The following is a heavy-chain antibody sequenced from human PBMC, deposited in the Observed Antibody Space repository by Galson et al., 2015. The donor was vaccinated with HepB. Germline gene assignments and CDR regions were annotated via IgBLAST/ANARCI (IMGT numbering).Heavy chain of an antibody. CDR2: IKQDGSEK. Sequence: SLRLSCAASGFTFSSYWMSWVRQAPGKGLEWVANIKQDGSEKYYVDSVKGRFTISRDNAKNSLYLQMNSLRAEDTAVYYCARESLVLYYYFDYWGQGTLVTVSS. CDR1: GFTFSSYW. V-gene: IGHV3-7*03. J-gene: IGHJ4*02. CDR3: ARESLVLYYYFDY. D-gene: IGHD3-10*01.